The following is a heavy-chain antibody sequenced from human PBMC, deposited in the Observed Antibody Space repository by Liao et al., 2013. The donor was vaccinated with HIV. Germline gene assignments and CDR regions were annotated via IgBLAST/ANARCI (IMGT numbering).Heavy chain of an antibody. CDR1: GGSISSSSYY. Sequence: QLQLQESGPGLVKPSETLSLTCTVSGGSISSSSYYWGWIRQPPGKGLEWIGSIYYSGSTYYNPSLKSRVTISVDTSKNQFSLKLSSVTAADTAVYYCARVQCGGDCYHIYYYYYYMDVWGKGTTVTVSS. CDR3: ARVQCGGDCYHIYYYYYYMDV. CDR2: IYYSGST. V-gene: IGHV4-39*07. D-gene: IGHD2-21*01. J-gene: IGHJ6*03.